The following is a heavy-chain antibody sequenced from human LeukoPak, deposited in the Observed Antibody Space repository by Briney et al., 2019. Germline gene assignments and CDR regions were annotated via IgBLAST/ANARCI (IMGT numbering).Heavy chain of an antibody. CDR2: ISTGSNYI. CDR3: ARVVKGGYDY. CDR1: GFTFSSYS. Sequence: AGGSLRLSCAASGFTFSSYSMNWVRQAPGKGLEWLSSISTGSNYIYYADSVRGRFTISRDNAINTLYLQMNSLRPDDTALYYCARVVKGGYDYWGQGTRVTVSS. D-gene: IGHD5-12*01. J-gene: IGHJ4*02. V-gene: IGHV3-21*01.